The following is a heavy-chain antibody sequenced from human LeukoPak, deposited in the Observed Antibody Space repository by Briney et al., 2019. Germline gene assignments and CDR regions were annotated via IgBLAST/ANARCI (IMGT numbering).Heavy chain of an antibody. J-gene: IGHJ5*02. D-gene: IGHD4-17*01. Sequence: SETLSPTCTVSGGSISSYYWSWIRQPAGKGLEWIGRIYTSGSTNYNPSLKSRVTMSVDTSKNQFSLKLSSVTAADTAVYYCARDRTAVTYNWFDPWGQGTLVTVSS. V-gene: IGHV4-4*07. CDR3: ARDRTAVTYNWFDP. CDR1: GGSISSYY. CDR2: IYTSGST.